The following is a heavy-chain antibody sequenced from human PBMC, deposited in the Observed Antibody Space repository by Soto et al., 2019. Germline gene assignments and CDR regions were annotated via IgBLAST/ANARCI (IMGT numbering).Heavy chain of an antibody. CDR1: GGSFSGYY. V-gene: IGHV4-34*01. CDR2: INHSGGT. J-gene: IGHJ4*02. Sequence: PSETLSLTCAVYGGSFSGYYWSCIRQPPGKGLEWIGEINHSGGTNYNPSLKSRVTISVDTSKNQFSLKLSSVTAADTAVYYCARDKITGLFDYWGQGTLVTVSS. D-gene: IGHD2-8*02. CDR3: ARDKITGLFDY.